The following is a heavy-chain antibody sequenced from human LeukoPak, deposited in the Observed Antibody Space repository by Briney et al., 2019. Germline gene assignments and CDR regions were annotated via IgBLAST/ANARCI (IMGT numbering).Heavy chain of an antibody. CDR3: AGVYASGRSRSLFES. CDR2: ISGGGSMI. CDR1: GFTFSSYE. V-gene: IGHV3-48*03. J-gene: IGHJ4*02. D-gene: IGHD3-10*01. Sequence: GGSLRLSCAASGFTFSSYEMNWVRQGPGKGLQWISYISGGGSMIFYADAVKDRFTISRDNAKNSLYLQMNSLRAEDTAVYYCAGVYASGRSRSLFESWGQGTLVTVSS.